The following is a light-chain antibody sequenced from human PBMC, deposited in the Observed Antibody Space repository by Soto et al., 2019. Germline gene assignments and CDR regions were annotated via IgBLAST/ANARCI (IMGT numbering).Light chain of an antibody. CDR1: QSISSW. CDR3: QQSNSHPLT. Sequence: DIQMTQSPSTLSASVGDRVSITCRASQSISSWLAWYQKKPGKAPKLLIYDASSLKSGVPSTFSGSGSGTEFTLTISSLQPDDFATYYCQQSNSHPLTFGGGTKVEIK. J-gene: IGKJ4*01. CDR2: DAS. V-gene: IGKV1-5*01.